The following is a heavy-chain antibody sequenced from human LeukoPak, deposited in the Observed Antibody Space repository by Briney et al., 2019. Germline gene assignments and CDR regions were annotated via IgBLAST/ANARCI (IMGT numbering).Heavy chain of an antibody. V-gene: IGHV3-23*01. J-gene: IGHJ4*02. CDR3: ATFPYCSSTSCPPLG. CDR2: ISDGGGST. Sequence: GGALRLSCAASGFTFRKYVMNGVRQAPGKGLEGVSAISDGGGSTYYADSVTGRFTISRDTSKNTLYLRMDRLRAEDTAVFYCATFPYCSSTSCPPLGWGQGTLVTVSS. D-gene: IGHD2-2*01. CDR1: GFTFRKYV.